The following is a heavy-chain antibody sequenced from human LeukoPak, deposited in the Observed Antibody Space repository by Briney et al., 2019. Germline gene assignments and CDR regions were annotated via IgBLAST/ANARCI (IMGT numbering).Heavy chain of an antibody. CDR1: GLTFSTNS. Sequence: GGSLRLSCAAAGLTFSTNSMNWVRQAPGKGLEWVSYISFSSSTIYYADSVKGRFTISRDNAKNSLYLQMNSLRAEDTAVYYCARESSVVRGVITDFDYWGQGTLVTVSS. CDR2: ISFSSSTI. V-gene: IGHV3-48*04. D-gene: IGHD3-10*01. CDR3: ARESSVVRGVITDFDY. J-gene: IGHJ4*02.